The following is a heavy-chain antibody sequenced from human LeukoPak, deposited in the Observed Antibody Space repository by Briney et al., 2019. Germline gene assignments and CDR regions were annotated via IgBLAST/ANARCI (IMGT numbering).Heavy chain of an antibody. Sequence: PGGSLRLSCAASGFTFNIYAMSWVRQAPGKGLEWVSGISVSGGSTYYADSVKGRFTISRDNSKNTLYLQMNSLRAEDTAVYYCAKDLDVGSSSGYPDRDYWGQGTLVTVSS. V-gene: IGHV3-23*01. D-gene: IGHD3-22*01. CDR2: ISVSGGST. CDR1: GFTFNIYA. CDR3: AKDLDVGSSSGYPDRDY. J-gene: IGHJ4*02.